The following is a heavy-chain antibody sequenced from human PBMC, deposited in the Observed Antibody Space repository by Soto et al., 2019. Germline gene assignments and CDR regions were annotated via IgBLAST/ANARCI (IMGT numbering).Heavy chain of an antibody. CDR1: GGTFSRYT. CDR3: ARGSTLVRGAPSWFDP. J-gene: IGHJ5*02. D-gene: IGHD3-10*01. CDR2: IIPIAAIA. V-gene: IGHV1-69*02. Sequence: QVQLVQSGAEVKKPGSSVKVSCKASGGTFSRYTINWVRQAPGQGLEWMGRIIPIAAIANYTQKVQGRVTITVEKSSSTADRELSSLRSNDTAVYYCARGSTLVRGAPSWFDPWGQGTLVTVSS.